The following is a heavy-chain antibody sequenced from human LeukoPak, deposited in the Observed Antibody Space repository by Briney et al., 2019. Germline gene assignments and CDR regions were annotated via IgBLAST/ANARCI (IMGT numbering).Heavy chain of an antibody. D-gene: IGHD3-22*01. V-gene: IGHV1-46*01. CDR3: AKSRVSSSGSADY. CDR2: INPSGGST. Sequence: ASVKVSCKASGYTFTSYYMQWVRQAPGQGPEWMGMINPSGGSTTYAQKFQGRVTMTRATSTSTVYMELSSLRSEDTAVYCCAKSRVSSSGSADYWGQGTLVSVSS. J-gene: IGHJ4*02. CDR1: GYTFTSYY.